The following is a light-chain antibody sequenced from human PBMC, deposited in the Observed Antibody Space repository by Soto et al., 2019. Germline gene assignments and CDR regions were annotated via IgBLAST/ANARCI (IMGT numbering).Light chain of an antibody. Sequence: VMTQSPLSLPVTPGEPASISCRTSQSLLHSKGYNDLDWYLQRPGQSPQLLNYLGCNRASGVPDGFSGSGSGTDFTLNISRVEAEDVGVYYCMQALQTPLTFGGGTKVEIK. CDR2: LGC. CDR3: MQALQTPLT. CDR1: QSLLHSKGYND. V-gene: IGKV2-28*01. J-gene: IGKJ4*01.